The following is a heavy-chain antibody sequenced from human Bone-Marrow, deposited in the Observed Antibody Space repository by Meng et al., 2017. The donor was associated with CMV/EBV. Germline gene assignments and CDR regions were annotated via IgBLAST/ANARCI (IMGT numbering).Heavy chain of an antibody. CDR1: GGTFSSYA. D-gene: IGHD2-2*01. CDR3: ARDEIVVVPRYYYYGMDV. J-gene: IGHJ6*02. CDR2: IIPIFGTA. V-gene: IGHV1-69*05. Sequence: SVKVSCKASGGTFSSYAISWVRQAPGQGLEWMRGIIPIFGTANYAQKFQGRVTITTDESTSTAYMELSSLRSEDTAVYYCARDEIVVVPRYYYYGMDVWGQGTTVTVSS.